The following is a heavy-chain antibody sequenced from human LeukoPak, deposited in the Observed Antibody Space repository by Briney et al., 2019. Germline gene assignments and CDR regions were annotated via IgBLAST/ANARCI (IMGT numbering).Heavy chain of an antibody. CDR1: GFTFSSYS. CDR3: ARVVGKVFKDINGYYFDY. CDR2: ISTTSTYI. V-gene: IGHV3-21*01. Sequence: GGSLSLSCAASGFTFSSYSMNWVRQAPGKGLEWVSSISTTSTYIYYAYSVKGRFTISRDNAKDSLYLQMYSLRAEDTAVYYCARVVGKVFKDINGYYFDYWGQGILVTVSS. D-gene: IGHD2-15*01. J-gene: IGHJ4*02.